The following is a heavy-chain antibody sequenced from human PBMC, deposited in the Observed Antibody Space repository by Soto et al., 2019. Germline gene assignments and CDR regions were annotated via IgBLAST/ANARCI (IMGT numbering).Heavy chain of an antibody. J-gene: IGHJ4*02. V-gene: IGHV3-7*01. D-gene: IGHD3-10*01. CDR3: ARGVRFQGRVHYCDY. Sequence: GGSLILSCAASGFTFSSYWMTWVRQAPGKGLEWVANIKQDGSEKSYVDSVKGRFTISRDNAKNSLYLQMNSLRAEDTAVYYCARGVRFQGRVHYCDYWGQGTLVTVSS. CDR1: GFTFSSYW. CDR2: IKQDGSEK.